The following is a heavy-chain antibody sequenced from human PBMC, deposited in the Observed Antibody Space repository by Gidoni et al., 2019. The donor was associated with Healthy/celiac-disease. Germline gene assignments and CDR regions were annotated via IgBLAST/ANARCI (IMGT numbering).Heavy chain of an antibody. J-gene: IGHJ6*02. CDR1: GFSLSTSGVG. V-gene: IGHV2-5*02. Sequence: QITLKESGPTLVKPTQTLTLTCTFSGFSLSTSGVGVGWIRQPPGKALEWLALIYWDDDKRYSPSLKRRLTITKDTSKNQVVLTMTNMDPVDTATYYCAHSPRYYDFWIGYYTPYGMDVWGQGTTVTVSS. D-gene: IGHD3-3*01. CDR3: AHSPRYYDFWIGYYTPYGMDV. CDR2: IYWDDDK.